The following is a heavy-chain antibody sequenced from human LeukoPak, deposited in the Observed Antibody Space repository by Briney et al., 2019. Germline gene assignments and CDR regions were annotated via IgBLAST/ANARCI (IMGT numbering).Heavy chain of an antibody. Sequence: GGSLRLSCAASGFTFSSYWMNWVRQAPGKGLEWVANIKQDGSEKYYADSVKGRFTISRDNSKYTLYLQMNSLRVEDTAVYFCAKVGTWTYWGQGTLVTVSS. CDR2: IKQDGSEK. CDR3: AKVGTWTY. J-gene: IGHJ4*02. D-gene: IGHD3/OR15-3a*01. CDR1: GFTFSSYW. V-gene: IGHV3-7*03.